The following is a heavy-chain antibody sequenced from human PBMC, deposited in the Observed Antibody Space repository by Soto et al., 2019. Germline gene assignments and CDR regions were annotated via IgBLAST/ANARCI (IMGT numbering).Heavy chain of an antibody. J-gene: IGHJ3*02. V-gene: IGHV1-58*01. CDR2: FVVGSGNT. CDR3: AAPGRYCSGGSCYYAFDI. CDR1: GFTFTSSA. D-gene: IGHD2-15*01. Sequence: QMQLVQSGPEVKKPGTSVKVSCKASGFTFTSSAVQWVRQARGQRLEWIGWFVVGSGNTNYAQKFQERVTITRDMSTSTAYMELSSLRSEDTAVYYCAAPGRYCSGGSCYYAFDIWGQGTMVTVSS.